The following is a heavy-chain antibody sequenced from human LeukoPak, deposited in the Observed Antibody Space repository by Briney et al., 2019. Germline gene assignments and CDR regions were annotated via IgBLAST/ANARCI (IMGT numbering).Heavy chain of an antibody. V-gene: IGHV4-31*03. CDR1: GGSISSGDYY. J-gene: IGHJ4*02. D-gene: IGHD4-17*01. Sequence: SQSLSLTCTVSGGSISSGDYYWSWIRQHPGKGLEWIGYIYYSGSTYYNPSLKSRVTISVDTSKNQFSLILSSVTAADTAVYYCARDRGGRTGDGLDFWGQGTLVTVSS. CDR2: IYYSGST. CDR3: ARDRGGRTGDGLDF.